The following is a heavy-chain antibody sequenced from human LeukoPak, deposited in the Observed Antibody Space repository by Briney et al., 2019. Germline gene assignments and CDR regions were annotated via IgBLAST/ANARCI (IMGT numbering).Heavy chain of an antibody. J-gene: IGHJ6*03. D-gene: IGHD1-7*01. CDR3: AREGTRRPYYYYYMDV. CDR1: GGSFSGYY. CDR2: INHSGST. V-gene: IGHV4-34*01. Sequence: SETLSLTCAVYGGSFSGYYWSWIRQPPGKGLEWIGEINHSGSTNYNPSLKSRVTISVDTSKNQFSLKLSSVTAADTAVYYCAREGTRRPYYYYYMDVWGKGTAVTVSS.